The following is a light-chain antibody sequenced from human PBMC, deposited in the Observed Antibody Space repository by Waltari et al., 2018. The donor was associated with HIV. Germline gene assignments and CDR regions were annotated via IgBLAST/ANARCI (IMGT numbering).Light chain of an antibody. Sequence: ETVMTQSPATLSVSPGERATLSCRASQSVSNNLAWYQQKPGQAPRLLIYGASTRAAGSPDSVSGSGSGTEFTLTITSLQSEVSALYYCQQYNTWHTFGQGTKLEIK. J-gene: IGKJ2*01. CDR2: GAS. CDR1: QSVSNN. CDR3: QQYNTWHT. V-gene: IGKV3-15*01.